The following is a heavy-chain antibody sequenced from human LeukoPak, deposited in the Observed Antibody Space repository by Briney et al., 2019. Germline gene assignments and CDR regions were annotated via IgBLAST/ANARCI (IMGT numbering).Heavy chain of an antibody. D-gene: IGHD4-17*01. V-gene: IGHV4-38-2*02. Sequence: KPSETLSLTCTVSAYSISSGYYWGWIRQPPGKGLEWIGSNHSGSTYYNPSLKSRVTISVDTSKNQFSLKLSSVTAADTAVYYCARVFYDDFDLSWFDPWGQGTLVTVSS. J-gene: IGHJ5*02. CDR3: ARVFYDDFDLSWFDP. CDR2: NHSGST. CDR1: AYSISSGYY.